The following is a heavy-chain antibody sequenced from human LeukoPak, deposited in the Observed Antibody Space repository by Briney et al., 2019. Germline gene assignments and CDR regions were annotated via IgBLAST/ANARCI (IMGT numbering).Heavy chain of an antibody. CDR1: GGSISNYF. CDR3: ARGLTLYSSSWYRGFDP. J-gene: IGHJ5*02. Sequence: PSETLSLTCTVSGGSISNYFWSWIRQPAGKGLEWIGRMYTSGSTSGSTNYNPSLKSRVTMSVDTSKNQFSLKLSSVTAADTAVYYCARGLTLYSSSWYRGFDPWGQGTLVTVSS. D-gene: IGHD6-13*01. V-gene: IGHV4-4*07. CDR2: MYTSGSTSGST.